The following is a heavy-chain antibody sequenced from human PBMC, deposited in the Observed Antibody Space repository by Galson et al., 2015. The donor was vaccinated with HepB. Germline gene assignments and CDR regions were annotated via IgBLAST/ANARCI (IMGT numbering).Heavy chain of an antibody. J-gene: IGHJ6*02. CDR3: ARDIVVVPAAIGYYYGMDV. Sequence: SLRLSCAASGFTFSDYYMSWIRQAPGKGLEWVSYISSSSSYTNYADSVKGRFTISRDNAKNSLYLQMNSLRAEDTAVYYCARDIVVVPAAIGYYYGMDVWGQGTTVTVSS. V-gene: IGHV3-11*06. D-gene: IGHD2-2*01. CDR1: GFTFSDYY. CDR2: ISSSSSYT.